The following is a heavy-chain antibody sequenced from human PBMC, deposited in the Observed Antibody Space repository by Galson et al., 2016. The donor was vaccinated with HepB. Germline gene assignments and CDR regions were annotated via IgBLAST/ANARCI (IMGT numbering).Heavy chain of an antibody. Sequence: SLRLSCAASGFVFSNFGSSWVRQAPGKGLEWVASISTRRTTYYSDSVKGRFTISRDNADNSLSLQMNSLSGYDTALYYCAKDGSYSGNLHGYFDYWGQGTLSPSPQ. V-gene: IGHV3-69-1*01. CDR3: AKDGSYSGNLHGYFDY. CDR2: ISTRRTT. CDR1: GFVFSNFG. J-gene: IGHJ4*02. D-gene: IGHD1-26*01.